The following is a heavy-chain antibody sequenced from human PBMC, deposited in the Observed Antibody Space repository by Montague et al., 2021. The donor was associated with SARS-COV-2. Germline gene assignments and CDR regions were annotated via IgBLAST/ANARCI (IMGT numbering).Heavy chain of an antibody. V-gene: IGHV4-61*02. CDR1: GASISNPTYS. J-gene: IGHJ4*02. D-gene: IGHD1-26*01. CDR2: MFTSGST. Sequence: TLSLTCTVSGASISNPTYSWGWIRPPAGLELERIGRMFTSGSTTYNLSLQSRVTISVDTSKIQFSLRLNSVTAADMAVYYCVREGGSMTFDYWGQGILVTVSS. CDR3: VREGGSMTFDY.